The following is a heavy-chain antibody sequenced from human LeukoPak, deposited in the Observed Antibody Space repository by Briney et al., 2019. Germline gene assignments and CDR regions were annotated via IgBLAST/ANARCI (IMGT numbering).Heavy chain of an antibody. D-gene: IGHD5-24*01. J-gene: IGHJ4*02. CDR3: AKMTTRYFDY. CDR1: GGSISSYY. CDR2: IYYSGST. Sequence: SETLSLTCTVSGGSISSYYWSWIRQPPGKGLEWIGYIYYSGSTNYNPSLKSRVTISVDTSKNQFSLKLSSVTAADTAVYYCAKMTTRYFDYWGQGTLVTASS. V-gene: IGHV4-59*01.